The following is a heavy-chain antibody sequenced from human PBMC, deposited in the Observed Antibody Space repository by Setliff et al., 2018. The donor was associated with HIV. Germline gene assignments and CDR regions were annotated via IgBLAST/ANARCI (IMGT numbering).Heavy chain of an antibody. CDR2: ISGSGGNT. D-gene: IGHD6-19*01. J-gene: IGHJ4*02. V-gene: IGHV3-23*01. Sequence: GESLTISCAVSGFTFTNYAMSWVRQAPGKGLQWVSTISGSGGNTNYADSVKGRFTVSRDNSKNTLYLQMNSLRPEDTALYYCARETPNSGWYRKEGYYFDYWGQGTLVTV. CDR1: GFTFTNYA. CDR3: ARETPNSGWYRKEGYYFDY.